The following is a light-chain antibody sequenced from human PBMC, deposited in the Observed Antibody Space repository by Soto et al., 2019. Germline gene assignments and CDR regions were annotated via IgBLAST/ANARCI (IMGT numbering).Light chain of an antibody. Sequence: DIQMTQSPSSLSASVGDRVTITCQASQDISNNLHWYQVKPGKAPKLLIYDASNLETGVPSRFSGSGSGTDFTFTINSLEPEDVATYYCQQYDDLPRTFGQGTKVDI. J-gene: IGKJ2*01. V-gene: IGKV1-33*01. CDR2: DAS. CDR3: QQYDDLPRT. CDR1: QDISNN.